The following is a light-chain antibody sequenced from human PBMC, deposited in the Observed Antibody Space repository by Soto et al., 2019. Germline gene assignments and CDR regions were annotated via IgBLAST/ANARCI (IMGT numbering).Light chain of an antibody. CDR1: QGIANF. CDR3: QQLNSFPIP. J-gene: IGKJ3*01. Sequence: IQLTQSPSSLSASVGDRVTISCRASQGIANFLAWYQQKPGKAPKLLIYGASTLQSGVPSRFSGSGSGTYFTLTISSLQPEDFATYDCQQLNSFPIPFGPGTKVYI. CDR2: GAS. V-gene: IGKV1-9*01.